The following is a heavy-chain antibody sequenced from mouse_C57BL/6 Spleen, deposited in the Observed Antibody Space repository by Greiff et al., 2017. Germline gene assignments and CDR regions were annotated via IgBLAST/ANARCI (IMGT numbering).Heavy chain of an antibody. CDR3: ARDDYDVGAMDY. J-gene: IGHJ4*01. CDR1: GFTFSSYA. CDR2: ISDGGSYT. Sequence: EVKLQESGGGLVKPGGSLKLSCAASGFTFSSYAMSWVRQTPEKRLEWVATISDGGSYTYYPDNVKGRFTISRDNAKNNPYLQMSHLKSEDTAMYYCARDDYDVGAMDYWGQGTSVTVSS. V-gene: IGHV5-4*01. D-gene: IGHD2-4*01.